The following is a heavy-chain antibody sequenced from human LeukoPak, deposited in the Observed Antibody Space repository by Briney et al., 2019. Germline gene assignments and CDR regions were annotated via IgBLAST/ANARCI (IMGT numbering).Heavy chain of an antibody. CDR1: GGSISSGDNY. J-gene: IGHJ4*02. CDR3: ARGDLYSSSWYN. V-gene: IGHV4-30-4*08. Sequence: SETLSLTCTVSGGSISSGDNYWSWIRQPPGKGLEWIGYIYYSGSTCYNPSLKSRVTISVDTSKNQFSLKLNSVTAADTAVYYCARGDLYSSSWYNWGQGTLVTVSS. CDR2: IYYSGST. D-gene: IGHD6-13*01.